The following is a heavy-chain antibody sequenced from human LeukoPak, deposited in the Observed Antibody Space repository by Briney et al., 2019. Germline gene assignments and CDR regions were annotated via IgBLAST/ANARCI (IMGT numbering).Heavy chain of an antibody. CDR1: GFTFSSYW. J-gene: IGHJ6*03. CDR2: IKQDGSEK. V-gene: IGHV3-7*01. D-gene: IGHD3-10*01. Sequence: GGSLRLSCAASGFTFSSYWMSWVRQAPGKGLEWVANIKQDGSEKYYVDSVKGRFTISRDNAKNSLYLQMNSLRAEDTAVYYCARPYYYGSGSLWYYYYYYMDVWGKGTTVTVSS. CDR3: ARPYYYGSGSLWYYYYYYMDV.